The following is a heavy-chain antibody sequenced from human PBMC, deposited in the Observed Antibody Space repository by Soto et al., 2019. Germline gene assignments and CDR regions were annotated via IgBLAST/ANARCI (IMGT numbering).Heavy chain of an antibody. Sequence: PGGSLRLSCAASGFTVSTNYMSWVRQAPGKGLEWVSVIYSGGSTYYADSVKGRFTISRHNSKNTPYLQMNSLRAEDTSVYYCARDGRSFRWGYHHCYIDGRGKGISLTV. V-gene: IGHV3-53*04. CDR2: IYSGGST. J-gene: IGHJ6*03. CDR3: ARDGRSFRWGYHHCYIDG. D-gene: IGHD1-26*01. CDR1: GFTVSTNY.